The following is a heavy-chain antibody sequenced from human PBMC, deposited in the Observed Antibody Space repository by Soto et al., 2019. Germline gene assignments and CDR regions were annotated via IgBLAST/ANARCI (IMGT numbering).Heavy chain of an antibody. CDR3: ARNYGDYVYYGMDV. CDR2: IDAGGNT. J-gene: IGHJ6*02. Sequence: EVQLVESGGGLIQPGGSLRLSCAASGFTVSGNYMNWVRQAPGKGLEWVSIIDAGGNTYYADSMKGRFTISRDNSENSLYLQMNSLKAEDTAVYYCARNYGDYVYYGMDVWGQGTTVSVCS. CDR1: GFTVSGNY. V-gene: IGHV3-53*01. D-gene: IGHD4-17*01.